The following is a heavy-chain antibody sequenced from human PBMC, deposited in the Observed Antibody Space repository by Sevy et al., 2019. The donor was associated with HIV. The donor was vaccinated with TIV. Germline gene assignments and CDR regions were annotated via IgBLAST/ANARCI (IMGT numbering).Heavy chain of an antibody. D-gene: IGHD2-15*01. Sequence: GGSLRLSCVASGFTFSNYGMHWVRQAPGKGLEWVSFIRYDGSNTYYADSVKGRFTISRDNSKNTVYLQMNSLRVEDTAMYYSAEDLEGYFYSWGQGTPVTVSS. CDR3: AEDLEGYFYS. CDR2: IRYDGSNT. CDR1: GFTFSNYG. V-gene: IGHV3-30*02. J-gene: IGHJ4*02.